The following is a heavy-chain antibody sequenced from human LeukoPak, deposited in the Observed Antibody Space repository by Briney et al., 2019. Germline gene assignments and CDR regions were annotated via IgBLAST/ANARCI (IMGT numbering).Heavy chain of an antibody. Sequence: SETLSLTCTVSGGSISSGGYYWSWIRQHPGGGLEWIGYIYYSGSTYYNPSLKSRVTISVDTSKNQFSLKLSSVTAADTAVYYCARDSAYYYYYYGMDVWGQGTTVTVSS. CDR2: IYYSGST. CDR3: ARDSAYYYYYYGMDV. J-gene: IGHJ6*02. CDR1: GGSISSGGYY. V-gene: IGHV4-31*03.